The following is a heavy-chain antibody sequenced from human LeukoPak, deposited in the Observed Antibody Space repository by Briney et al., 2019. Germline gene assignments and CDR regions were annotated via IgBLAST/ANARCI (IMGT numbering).Heavy chain of an antibody. CDR3: AKDRSSGGSGSYPDY. CDR1: GFTFSSYG. V-gene: IGHV3-30*02. J-gene: IGHJ4*02. Sequence: PGGSLRLSCAASGFTFSSYGMHWVRHAPGKGLELVAFIRYDGSNKYYADSVKGRFTISRDNSKNTLYLQMNSLRAEDTAVYYCAKDRSSGGSGSYPDYWGQGTLVTVSS. D-gene: IGHD3-10*01. CDR2: IRYDGSNK.